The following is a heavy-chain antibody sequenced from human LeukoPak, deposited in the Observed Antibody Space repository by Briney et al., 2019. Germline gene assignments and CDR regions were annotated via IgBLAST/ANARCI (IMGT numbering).Heavy chain of an antibody. CDR1: GFTFSSYA. D-gene: IGHD3-22*01. Sequence: GGSLRLSCAASGFTFSSYAMHWVRQAPGKGLEYVSAISSNGGSTYYANSVKGRFTISRDNSKNTLYLQMGSLRAEDMAVYYCARLGYYDSSGFYYFDYWGQGTLVTVSS. CDR3: ARLGYYDSSGFYYFDY. J-gene: IGHJ4*02. V-gene: IGHV3-64*01. CDR2: ISSNGGST.